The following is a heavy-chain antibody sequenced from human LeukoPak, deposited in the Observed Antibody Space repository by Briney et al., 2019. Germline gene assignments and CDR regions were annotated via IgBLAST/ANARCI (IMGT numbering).Heavy chain of an antibody. J-gene: IGHJ4*02. V-gene: IGHV5-51*01. Sequence: GESLKISCKGSGYSFTSYWIGWVRQMPGKGLEWMGIIYPGDSDTRYSPSFQGQVTISADKSISTAYLQWSSLKASDTAMYYCALKKYYYDSSGYLSYLPYYFDYWGQGTLVTVSS. D-gene: IGHD3-22*01. CDR3: ALKKYYYDSSGYLSYLPYYFDY. CDR1: GYSFTSYW. CDR2: IYPGDSDT.